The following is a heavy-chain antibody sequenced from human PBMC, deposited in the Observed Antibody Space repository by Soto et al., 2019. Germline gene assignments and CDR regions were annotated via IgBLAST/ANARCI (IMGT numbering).Heavy chain of an antibody. CDR3: TRANWYSEY. V-gene: IGHV4-59*11. D-gene: IGHD7-27*01. J-gene: IGHJ4*02. Sequence: QVQLQGSGQGLVKPSETLSLTCTVSGGSIINHYWSWIRQPPGKGLEWIGYIYYNGNTNYNPPLKSRVTMSVDTSKNQISLKLSSVTAADTAVYYCTRANWYSEYWGQGTLVTVSS. CDR1: GGSIINHY. CDR2: IYYNGNT.